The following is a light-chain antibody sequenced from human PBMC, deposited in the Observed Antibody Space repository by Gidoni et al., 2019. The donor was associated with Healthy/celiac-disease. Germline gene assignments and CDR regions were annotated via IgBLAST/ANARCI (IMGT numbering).Light chain of an antibody. J-gene: IGKJ1*01. Sequence: DIQMTQSPSSLSASVGDRVTITCRASQSISSYLNWYQQKPGKAPKLLIYAASSLQSGVPPRFSGSGSGTDFTLTISSLQPEDFATYYCQQSYSTPGTFXXXTKVEIK. CDR2: AAS. CDR1: QSISSY. V-gene: IGKV1-39*01. CDR3: QQSYSTPGT.